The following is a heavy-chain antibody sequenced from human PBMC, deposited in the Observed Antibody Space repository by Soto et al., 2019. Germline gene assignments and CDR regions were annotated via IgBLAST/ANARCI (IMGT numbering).Heavy chain of an antibody. V-gene: IGHV4-30-4*02. D-gene: IGHD6-19*01. CDR2: IYYSGST. CDR3: ARVVAVAGYYYYYGLDV. CDR1: GGSISSGDYY. J-gene: IGHJ6*02. Sequence: PSETLSLTCTVSGGSISSGDYYWSWIRQPPGKGLEWIGYIYYSGSTYYNPSLKSRVTISVDTSKNQFSLKLNSVTAADTAVYYCARVVAVAGYYYYYGLDVWGQGTTVTVSS.